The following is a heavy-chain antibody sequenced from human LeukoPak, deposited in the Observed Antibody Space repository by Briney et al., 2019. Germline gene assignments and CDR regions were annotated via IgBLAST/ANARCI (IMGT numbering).Heavy chain of an antibody. CDR3: ARSRGIVVPAATFDY. J-gene: IGHJ4*02. V-gene: IGHV3-33*01. CDR1: GFTFSSYG. D-gene: IGHD2-2*01. Sequence: GGSLRLSCAASGFTFSSYGMHWVRQAPGKGLEWVAVMWYDGSNKYYADSVKGRFTISRDNSKNTLYLQMNSLRAEDTAVYYCARSRGIVVPAATFDYWGQGTLVTVCS. CDR2: MWYDGSNK.